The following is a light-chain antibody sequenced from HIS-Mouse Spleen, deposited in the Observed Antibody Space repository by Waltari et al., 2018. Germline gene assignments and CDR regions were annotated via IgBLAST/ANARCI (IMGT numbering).Light chain of an antibody. Sequence: DIVMTQSPDSLAGSLGERATINCKSSQSVIYSSNNKNYLAWDQQKPGQPPKPHIYGAVSRESGFRYRGGGSGAGKDFTLTISSLQAENVAVYYCQQYYSTPYTFGQGTKLEIK. V-gene: IGKV4-1*01. CDR1: QSVIYSSNNKNY. CDR3: QQYYSTPYT. J-gene: IGKJ2*01. CDR2: GAV.